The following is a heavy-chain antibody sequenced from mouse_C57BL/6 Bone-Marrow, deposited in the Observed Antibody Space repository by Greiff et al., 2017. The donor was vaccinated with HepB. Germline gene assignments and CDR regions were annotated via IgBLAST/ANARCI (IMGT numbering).Heavy chain of an antibody. J-gene: IGHJ2*01. CDR2: IYPRSGNT. Sequence: QVQLQQSGAELARPGASVKLSCKASGYTFTSYGISWVKQRTGQGLEWIGEIYPRSGNTYYNEKFKGKATLTADKSSSTAYMELRSLTSEDSAVYFCAKYDYDVGWFAYWGQGTTLTVSS. D-gene: IGHD2-4*01. V-gene: IGHV1-81*01. CDR3: AKYDYDVGWFAY. CDR1: GYTFTSYG.